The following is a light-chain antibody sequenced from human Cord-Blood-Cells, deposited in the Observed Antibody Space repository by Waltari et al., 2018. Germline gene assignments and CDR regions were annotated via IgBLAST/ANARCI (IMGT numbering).Light chain of an antibody. CDR2: EVS. J-gene: IGLJ2*01. V-gene: IGLV2-23*02. CDR3: CSYAGSSTFVV. CDR1: SSDVGSYNL. Sequence: QSALTQPASVSGSPGQSITISCTGTSSDVGSYNLVSCYQQHPGKAPKLIFYEVSKRPCGVSNRFSGSKACNTASLTSSGLQAEDEADYYCCSYAGSSTFVVFGGGTKLTVL.